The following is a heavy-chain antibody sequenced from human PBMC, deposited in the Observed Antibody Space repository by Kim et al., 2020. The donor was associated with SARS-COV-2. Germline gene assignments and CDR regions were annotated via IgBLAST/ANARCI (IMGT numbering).Heavy chain of an antibody. V-gene: IGHV1-3*01. J-gene: IGHJ3*02. CDR2: INAGNGNT. Sequence: ASVKVSCKASGYTFTSYAMHWVRQAPGQRLEWMGWINAGNGNTKYSQKFQGRVTITRDTSASTAYMELSSLRSEDTAVYYCARELYCSGGSCYFGDDAFDIWGQGTMVTVSS. CDR1: GYTFTSYA. CDR3: ARELYCSGGSCYFGDDAFDI. D-gene: IGHD2-15*01.